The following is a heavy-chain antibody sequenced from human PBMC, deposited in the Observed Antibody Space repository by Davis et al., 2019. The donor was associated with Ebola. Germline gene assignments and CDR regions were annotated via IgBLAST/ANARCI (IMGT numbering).Heavy chain of an antibody. CDR1: GFTFSDHY. V-gene: IGHV3-33*08. CDR2: IWYDGSNK. D-gene: IGHD2-2*01. Sequence: GESLKISCAASGFTFSDHYMDWVRQAPGKGLEWVAVIWYDGSNKYYADSVKGRFTISRDNSKNTLYLQMNSLRAEDTAVYYCARYTRTSCYDYWGQGTLVTVSS. CDR3: ARYTRTSCYDY. J-gene: IGHJ4*02.